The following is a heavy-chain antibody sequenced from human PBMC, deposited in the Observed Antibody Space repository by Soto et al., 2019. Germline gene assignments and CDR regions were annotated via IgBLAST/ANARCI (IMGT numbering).Heavy chain of an antibody. CDR2: IYYSGST. J-gene: IGHJ4*02. Sequence: QVQLQESGPGLVKPSETLSLTCTVSGGSISSYYWSWIRQPPGKGLEWIGYIYYSGSTNYNPSLKSRVPISVDTSKNQFSLQLSSVTAADTAVYYCARHEKDTAMAFDYWGQGTLVTVSS. V-gene: IGHV4-59*08. CDR1: GGSISSYY. CDR3: ARHEKDTAMAFDY. D-gene: IGHD5-18*01.